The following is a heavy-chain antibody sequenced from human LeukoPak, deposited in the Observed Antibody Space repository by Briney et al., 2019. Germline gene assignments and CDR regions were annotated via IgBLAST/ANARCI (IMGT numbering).Heavy chain of an antibody. CDR1: GGSISSSSYY. V-gene: IGHV4-39*01. J-gene: IGHJ6*03. Sequence: SETLSLTCTVSGGSISSSSYYWGWIRQPPGKGLEWIGTIYYSGSTYYNPSLKSRVTISVDTSKNQFSLKLNSVTAADTALYYCARHQDYYYYYMDVWGKGTTVTVSS. CDR2: IYYSGST. CDR3: ARHQDYYYYYMDV.